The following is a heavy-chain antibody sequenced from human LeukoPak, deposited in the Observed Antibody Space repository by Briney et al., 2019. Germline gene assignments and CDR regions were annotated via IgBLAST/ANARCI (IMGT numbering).Heavy chain of an antibody. V-gene: IGHV1-8*01. J-gene: IGHJ5*02. CDR2: MNPNSGNT. CDR3: ARERTIAARKGDWFDP. D-gene: IGHD6-6*01. Sequence: ASVKVSCKASGYTFTSYDINWVRQATGQGLEWMGWMNPNSGNTGYAQKFQGRVTMTRNTSISTAYMELSSLRSDDTAVYYCARERTIAARKGDWFDPWGQGTLVTVSS. CDR1: GYTFTSYD.